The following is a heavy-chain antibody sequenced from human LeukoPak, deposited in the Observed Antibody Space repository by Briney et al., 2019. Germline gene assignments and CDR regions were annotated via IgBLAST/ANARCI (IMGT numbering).Heavy chain of an antibody. Sequence: GASVKVSCKASGYTFTSYGISWVRQAPGQGLEWMGWISAYNGNTNYAQELQGRVTMTTDTSTSTAYMELRSLRSDDTAVYYCARDDGRITIFGVVINPMTPDYYYGMDVWGQGTTVTVSS. V-gene: IGHV1-18*01. CDR1: GYTFTSYG. D-gene: IGHD3-3*01. CDR2: ISAYNGNT. CDR3: ARDDGRITIFGVVINPMTPDYYYGMDV. J-gene: IGHJ6*02.